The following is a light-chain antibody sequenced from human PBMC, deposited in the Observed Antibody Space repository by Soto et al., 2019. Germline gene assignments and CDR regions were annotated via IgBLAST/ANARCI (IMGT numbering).Light chain of an antibody. V-gene: IGKV1-9*01. J-gene: IGKJ2*01. CDR3: QQLNSYPRP. Sequence: DIQLTQSPSFLSASVGDRVTITCRASQGISSYLAWYQQKPGKAPKLLIYAASTLQSGVPSRFSGSGSGTELTLTIRSLQPEDLTTYYCQQLNSYPRPFGQGTKVEIK. CDR2: AAS. CDR1: QGISSY.